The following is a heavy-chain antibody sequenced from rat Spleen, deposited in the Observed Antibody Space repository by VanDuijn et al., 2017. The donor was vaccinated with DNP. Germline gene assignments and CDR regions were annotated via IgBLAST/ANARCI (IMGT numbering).Heavy chain of an antibody. D-gene: IGHD1-11*01. J-gene: IGHJ4*01. Sequence: EVQLVESGGGLVQPGRSLKLSCAASGFTFSDYNMAWVRQTPTGGLEWVATISYDDSNNYYRDSVKGRFTINRDNAKSTLYLQMYSLRSEDTAMYYCARHRLDYGGTHMDAWGQGASVTVSS. CDR2: ISYDDSNN. CDR3: ARHRLDYGGTHMDA. CDR1: GFTFSDYN. V-gene: IGHV5-7*01.